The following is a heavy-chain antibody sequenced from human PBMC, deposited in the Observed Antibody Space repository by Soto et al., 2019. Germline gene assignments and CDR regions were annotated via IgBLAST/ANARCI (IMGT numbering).Heavy chain of an antibody. V-gene: IGHV1-18*01. Sequence: QVQLVQSGAEVKKSGASVKVSCKASGYTFKSYGFSWVRQAPGQGLEWIGWISAYNGDTKYAQKFQHRVTMTTDTSTSTGYMEVRSLRSDDTAVYYCARVRAQYKLAYGMDVWGQGTTVTVSS. D-gene: IGHD2-2*01. CDR2: ISAYNGDT. CDR1: GYTFKSYG. CDR3: ARVRAQYKLAYGMDV. J-gene: IGHJ6*02.